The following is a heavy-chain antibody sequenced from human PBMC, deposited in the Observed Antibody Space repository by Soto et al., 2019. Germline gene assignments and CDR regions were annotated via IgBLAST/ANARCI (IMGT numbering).Heavy chain of an antibody. J-gene: IGHJ4*02. CDR3: ARESEDLTSNFDY. CDR1: GFTFTRYS. CDR2: ISSTTNYI. V-gene: IGHV3-21*06. Sequence: GGSLRLSCAASGFTFTRYSMNWVRQAPGKGLEWVSSISSTTNYIYYGDSMKGRFTIFRDNAKNSLYLEMNSLRAEDTAVYYCARESEDLTSNFDYWGQGTLVTVSS.